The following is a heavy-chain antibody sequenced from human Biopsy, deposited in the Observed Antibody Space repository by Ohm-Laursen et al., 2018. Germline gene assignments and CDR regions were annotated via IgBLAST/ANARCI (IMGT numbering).Heavy chain of an antibody. CDR2: IKHSGST. J-gene: IGHJ4*02. D-gene: IGHD5-12*01. Sequence: PSDTLSLTCAVYVGSFSGYYWSWIRQPPGKGLEWIGEIKHSGSTNYNPSLKSRVTISVDTSKNQFSLKLSSVTAADTAVYYCARLGSGDYFPTFFDFWGQGALVTVSS. CDR3: ARLGSGDYFPTFFDF. V-gene: IGHV4-34*01. CDR1: VGSFSGYY.